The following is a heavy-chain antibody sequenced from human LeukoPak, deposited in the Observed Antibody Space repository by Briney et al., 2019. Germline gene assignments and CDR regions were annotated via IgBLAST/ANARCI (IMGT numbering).Heavy chain of an antibody. CDR1: GFTFSSYE. V-gene: IGHV3-48*03. CDR3: ASSLSSGWGPVDDY. D-gene: IGHD6-19*01. J-gene: IGHJ4*02. Sequence: GGSLRLSCAASGFTFSSYEMNWVRQAPGKGLEWVSYINPGGSNRFYAGSVRGRFAIYRDDAKKSVYLQMNSLRAEDTAVYYCASSLSSGWGPVDDYWGRESWSPSPQ. CDR2: INPGGSNR.